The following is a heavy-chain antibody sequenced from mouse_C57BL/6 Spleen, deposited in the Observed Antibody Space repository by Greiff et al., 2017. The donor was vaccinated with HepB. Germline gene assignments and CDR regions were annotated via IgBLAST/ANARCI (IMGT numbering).Heavy chain of an antibody. J-gene: IGHJ4*01. V-gene: IGHV5-17*01. CDR3: AKGGNYYGSRGAMDY. CDR1: GFTFSDYG. CDR2: ISSGSSTI. D-gene: IGHD1-1*01. Sequence: DVKLVESGGGLVKPGGSLKLSCAASGFTFSDYGMHWVRQAPEKGLEWVAYISSGSSTIYYADTVKGRFTISRDNAKNTLFLQMTSLRSEDTAMYYCAKGGNYYGSRGAMDYWGQGTSVTVSS.